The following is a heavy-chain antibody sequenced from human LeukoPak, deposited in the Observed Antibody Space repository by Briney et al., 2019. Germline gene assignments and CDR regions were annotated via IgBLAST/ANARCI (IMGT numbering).Heavy chain of an antibody. CDR3: ARGTFVLRYLDWFPNDY. J-gene: IGHJ4*02. CDR2: MNPNSGNT. V-gene: IGHV1-8*01. Sequence: ASVKVSCKASGYTFTSYDINWVRQATGQGLEWMGWMNPNSGNTGYAQKFQGRVTMTRNTSISTAYMELSSLRSEDTAVYYCARGTFVLRYLDWFPNDYWGQGTLVTVSS. D-gene: IGHD3-9*01. CDR1: GYTFTSYD.